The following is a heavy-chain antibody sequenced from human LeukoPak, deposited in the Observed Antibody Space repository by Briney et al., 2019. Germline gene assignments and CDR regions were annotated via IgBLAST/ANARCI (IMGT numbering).Heavy chain of an antibody. D-gene: IGHD3-3*01. J-gene: IGHJ1*01. Sequence: GGSLRLSCAASGFTFSTYWMSWVRQTPGKGLEWVASINPDGSDKYCVDSVKGRFTISRDNSKNTLYLQMNSLRAEDTAVYYCAKDMRFRHGEYFQHWGQGTLVTVSS. CDR3: AKDMRFRHGEYFQH. V-gene: IGHV3-7*03. CDR1: GFTFSTYW. CDR2: INPDGSDK.